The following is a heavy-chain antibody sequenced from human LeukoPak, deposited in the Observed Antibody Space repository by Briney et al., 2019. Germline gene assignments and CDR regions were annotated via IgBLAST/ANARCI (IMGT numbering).Heavy chain of an antibody. CDR1: GFTFSSYA. CDR3: ARVMVGATRPFDY. V-gene: IGHV1-46*01. J-gene: IGHJ4*02. CDR2: INPSGGGT. D-gene: IGHD1-26*01. Sequence: GGSLRLSCAASGFTFSSYAISWVRQAPGQGLEWMGIINPSGGGTSYAQKFQGRVTMTRDTSTSTVYMELSSLRSEDTAVYYCARVMVGATRPFDYWGQGTLVTVSS.